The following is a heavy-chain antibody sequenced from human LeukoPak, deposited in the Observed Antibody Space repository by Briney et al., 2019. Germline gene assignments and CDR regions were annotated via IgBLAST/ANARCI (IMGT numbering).Heavy chain of an antibody. CDR3: ARDVRFGETQGGWFDP. D-gene: IGHD3-10*01. V-gene: IGHV1-8*01. CDR2: MNPNSGNT. Sequence: ASVKVSCKASGYTFTSYDINWVRQATGQGLEWMGWMNPNSGNTGYAQKFQGRVTMTRNTSISTAYMELSSLRSEDTAVYYCARDVRFGETQGGWFDPWGQGTLVTVSS. J-gene: IGHJ5*02. CDR1: GYTFTSYD.